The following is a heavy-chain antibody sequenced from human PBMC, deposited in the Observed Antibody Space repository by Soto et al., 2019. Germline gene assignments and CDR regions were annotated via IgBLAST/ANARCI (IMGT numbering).Heavy chain of an antibody. CDR1: GFTFDDYA. V-gene: IGHV3-9*01. D-gene: IGHD4-17*01. J-gene: IGHJ5*02. CDR3: TKADYGGYSGSRPFDP. Sequence: EVQLVESGGALVQPGRSLRLSCVGSGFTFDDYAMHWVRQAPGKGLEWVSGINWNSDEIGYAASVKGRFTISRDNAKNSLFLQMTSLRAEDTALYFCTKADYGGYSGSRPFDPWGQGTLVTVSS. CDR2: INWNSDEI.